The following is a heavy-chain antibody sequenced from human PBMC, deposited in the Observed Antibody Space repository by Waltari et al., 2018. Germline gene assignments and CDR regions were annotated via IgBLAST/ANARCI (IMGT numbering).Heavy chain of an antibody. D-gene: IGHD3-16*01. J-gene: IGHJ3*01. V-gene: IGHV4-39*01. CDR2: ISYSGAT. CDR1: GGSITTSRHY. CDR3: ATYVGASVGTAAFDV. Sequence: QLHLQESGPGLVKPSETLSLTCSVSGGSITTSRHYWGWIRQPPGKGLEWTGTISYSGATYYTPSLRSRVNISLDTSKNQFSLKVNSVTAADTAVYYCATYVGASVGTAAFDVWGQGTMVTVSS.